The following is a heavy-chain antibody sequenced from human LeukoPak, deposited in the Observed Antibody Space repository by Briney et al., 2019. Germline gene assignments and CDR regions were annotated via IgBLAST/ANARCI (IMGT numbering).Heavy chain of an antibody. Sequence: PGGSLRLSCAASGLTVSRNYMSWVRQAPGKGLESVSVIYSGGSTYYAGSVRGRFTISRDNSKNTLYLQMNSLRVEDTAVYYCARVGGHWGQGTLVTVSS. D-gene: IGHD3-10*01. CDR2: IYSGGST. CDR1: GLTVSRNY. CDR3: ARVGGH. V-gene: IGHV3-53*01. J-gene: IGHJ4*02.